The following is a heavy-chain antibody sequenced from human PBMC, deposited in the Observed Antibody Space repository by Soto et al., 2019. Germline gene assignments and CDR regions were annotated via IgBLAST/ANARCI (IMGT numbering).Heavy chain of an antibody. V-gene: IGHV1-2*02. CDR3: ARGGSSSLDY. CDR2: INPNSGGT. CDR1: GYTFTGYY. D-gene: IGHD6-6*01. Sequence: QVQLVQSGAEVKKPGASVKVSCKASGYTFTGYYMHWVRQAPGQGPEWMGWINPNSGGTTYAQKFQGRVTVTRDTCISTAYMELSSLRYDDTAVSYSARGGSSSLDYWGQGTLVTVSS. J-gene: IGHJ4*02.